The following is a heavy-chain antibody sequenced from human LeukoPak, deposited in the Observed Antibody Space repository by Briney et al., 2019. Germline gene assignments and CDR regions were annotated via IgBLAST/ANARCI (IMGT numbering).Heavy chain of an antibody. CDR3: ATNLYGSGNYFAY. CDR2: IYHSGNN. V-gene: IGHV4-38-2*02. CDR1: GYFISTGDY. Sequence: SGTLSLTCTVSGYFISTGDYWGWIRQSPGKGLEWIAIIYHSGNNYYNPSLKSRVTISVDTSKNQFSLKLTSVTAADTAVYYCATNLYGSGNYFAYWGQGTLVTVSS. D-gene: IGHD3-10*01. J-gene: IGHJ4*02.